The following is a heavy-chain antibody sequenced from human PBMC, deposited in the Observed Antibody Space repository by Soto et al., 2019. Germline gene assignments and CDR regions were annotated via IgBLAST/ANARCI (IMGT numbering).Heavy chain of an antibody. J-gene: IGHJ4*02. D-gene: IGHD6-13*01. CDR3: ARVNGYSSSQDFDY. CDR2: ISSSSSYI. Sequence: EVQLVESGGGLVKPGGSLRLSCAASGFTFSSYSMNWVRQAPGKGLEWVSSISSSSSYIYYADSVKGRFTISRDNAKNSLYLQMNSLRAEDTAVYYCARVNGYSSSQDFDYWGQGTLVTVSS. V-gene: IGHV3-21*01. CDR1: GFTFSSYS.